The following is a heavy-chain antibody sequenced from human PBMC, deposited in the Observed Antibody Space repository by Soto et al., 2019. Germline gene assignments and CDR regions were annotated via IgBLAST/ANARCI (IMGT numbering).Heavy chain of an antibody. CDR3: ATQGLTTYYLGY. J-gene: IGHJ4*02. D-gene: IGHD3-16*01. V-gene: IGHV5-51*01. CDR2: IYPSDSDT. Sequence: GESLKISCKGSGYSFTSYWIGWVRQMPGKGLEWMGIIYPSDSDTTYNPSFQGHVTFSADKSITTAYLQWRSLEASDTAIYYCATQGLTTYYLGYWGQGTLVTVSS. CDR1: GYSFTSYW.